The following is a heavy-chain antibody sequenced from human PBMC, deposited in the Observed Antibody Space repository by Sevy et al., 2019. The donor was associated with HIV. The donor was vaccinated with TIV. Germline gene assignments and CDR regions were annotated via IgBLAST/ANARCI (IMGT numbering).Heavy chain of an antibody. CDR2: LSFGCGRI. D-gene: IGHD2-8*01. CDR3: AREGCTRPHDH. V-gene: IGHV3-23*01. CDR1: GFNFNIYS. Sequence: GGSLRLSCVASGFNFNIYSMSWVRQAPGKGLEWVSTLSFGCGRINHEDSVQGRFTMSRDDSKKTVYLEMNSLRAEDTAVYYCAREGCTRPHDHWGQGTLVTVSS. J-gene: IGHJ4*02.